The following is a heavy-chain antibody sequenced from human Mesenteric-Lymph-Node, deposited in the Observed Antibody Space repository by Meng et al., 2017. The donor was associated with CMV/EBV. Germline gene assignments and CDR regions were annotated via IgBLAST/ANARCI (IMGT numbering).Heavy chain of an antibody. CDR3: AKDTVDPSYFDY. CDR1: GFTFSSYA. V-gene: IGHV3-23*03. Sequence: ETLSLTCAASGFTFSSYATSWVRQAPGKGLEWVSVIYSGGSSTYYADSVKGRFTISRDNSKNTLYLQMNSLRAEDTAVYYCAKDTVDPSYFDYWGQGTLVTVSS. J-gene: IGHJ4*02. CDR2: IYSGGSST. D-gene: IGHD4-17*01.